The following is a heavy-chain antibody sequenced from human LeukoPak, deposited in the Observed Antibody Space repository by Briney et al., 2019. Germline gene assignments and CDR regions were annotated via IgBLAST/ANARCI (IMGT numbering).Heavy chain of an antibody. V-gene: IGHV4-34*01. CDR2: INHSGST. CDR3: ARVSAYYYDTSGYYSDAFDI. Sequence: ASETLSLTCAVYGGSFSGYYWSWIRQPPGKGLEWIGEINHSGSTNYNPSLKSRVTISVDTSKNQFSLKLSSVTAADTAMYYCARVSAYYYDTSGYYSDAFDIWGQGTMVTVS. J-gene: IGHJ3*02. D-gene: IGHD3-22*01. CDR1: GGSFSGYY.